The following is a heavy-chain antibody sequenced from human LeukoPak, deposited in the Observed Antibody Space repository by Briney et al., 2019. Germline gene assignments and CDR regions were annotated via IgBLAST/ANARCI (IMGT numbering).Heavy chain of an antibody. CDR1: GHTFNGYG. Sequence: VASVKVSCKASGHTFNGYGITWVRQVPGQGLEWMGWIIAYNGDTKYAQKLQDRVTMTTDTSTNTAYMELRSLRSDDTAVYYCAREEYFYDWSGSRTTTDSWGQGTLVTVSS. CDR2: IIAYNGDT. D-gene: IGHD3-3*01. CDR3: AREEYFYDWSGSRTTTDS. J-gene: IGHJ4*02. V-gene: IGHV1-18*01.